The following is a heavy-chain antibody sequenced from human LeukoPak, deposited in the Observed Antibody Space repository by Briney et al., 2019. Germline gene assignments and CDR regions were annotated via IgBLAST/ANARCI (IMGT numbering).Heavy chain of an antibody. Sequence: APVKVSCKVSGYTLTELSMHWVRQAPGKGLEWMGGFDPEDGETIYAQKFQGRVTMTEDTSTDTAYMELSSLRSEDTAVYYCATLYYYDSSGYSGFIYWGQGTLVTVSS. CDR2: FDPEDGET. CDR3: ATLYYYDSSGYSGFIY. J-gene: IGHJ4*02. D-gene: IGHD3-22*01. V-gene: IGHV1-24*01. CDR1: GYTLTELS.